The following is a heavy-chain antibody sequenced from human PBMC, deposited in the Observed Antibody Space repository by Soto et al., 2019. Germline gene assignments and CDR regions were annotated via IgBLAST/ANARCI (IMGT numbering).Heavy chain of an antibody. CDR1: GFTFSNAW. V-gene: IGHV3-15*07. Sequence: GGSLRLSCAASGFTFSNAWMNWVRQAPGKGLEWVGRIKSKTDGGTTDYAAPVKGRFTISRDDSKNTLYLQMNSLKTEDTAVYYCTTVLPYYDSSGYHAGHNAVDYWGQGTLVTVSS. CDR2: IKSKTDGGTT. CDR3: TTVLPYYDSSGYHAGHNAVDY. J-gene: IGHJ4*02. D-gene: IGHD3-22*01.